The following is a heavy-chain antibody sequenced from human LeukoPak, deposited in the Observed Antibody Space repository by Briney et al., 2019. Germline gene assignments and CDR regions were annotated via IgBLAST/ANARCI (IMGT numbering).Heavy chain of an antibody. D-gene: IGHD6-19*01. CDR2: ITPNSGGT. J-gene: IGHJ6*03. CDR3: ARGPAGTGSFWYSSGWYVGYYYYYMDV. CDR1: GYTFTGYY. Sequence: GASVKVSCKASGYTFTGYYIHWVRQAPGQGPEWMGWITPNSGGTNYAQKFQGRVTMTRDTSISTAYMELSRLRSDDTAVYYCARGPAGTGSFWYSSGWYVGYYYYYMDVWGKGTTVTISS. V-gene: IGHV1-2*02.